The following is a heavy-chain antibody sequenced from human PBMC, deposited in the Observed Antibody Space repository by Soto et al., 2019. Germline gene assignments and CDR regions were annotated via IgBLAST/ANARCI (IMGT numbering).Heavy chain of an antibody. D-gene: IGHD6-19*01. CDR3: ARDSSAVAGTHCIDY. CDR2: INPNSGGT. J-gene: IGHJ4*02. Sequence: ASVKVSCKASGYTFTGYYMHWVRQAPGQGLEWMGWINPNSGGTNYAQKFQGWVTMTRDTSTSTVYMELSSLRSEDTAVYYCARDSSAVAGTHCIDYWGQGTLVTVSS. V-gene: IGHV1-2*04. CDR1: GYTFTGYY.